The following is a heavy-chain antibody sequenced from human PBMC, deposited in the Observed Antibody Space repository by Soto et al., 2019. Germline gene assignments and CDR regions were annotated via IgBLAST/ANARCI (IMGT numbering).Heavy chain of an antibody. Sequence: QVQLVESGGGLVKPGGSLRLSCVASAFTFSDYYMNWIRQAPGKGLEWVSYIGRSGTYKKYADSVKGRFTISRDNAKNSLYLQMNSLRAEDTAVYFCAAEYYYDTSGYFYYWGQGTLVTFSS. J-gene: IGHJ4*02. D-gene: IGHD3-22*01. V-gene: IGHV3-11*06. CDR1: AFTFSDYY. CDR2: IGRSGTYK. CDR3: AAEYYYDTSGYFYY.